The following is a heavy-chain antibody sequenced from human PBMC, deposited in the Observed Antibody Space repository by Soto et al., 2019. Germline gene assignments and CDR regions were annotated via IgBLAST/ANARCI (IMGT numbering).Heavy chain of an antibody. D-gene: IGHD6-19*01. J-gene: IGHJ4*01. V-gene: IGHV4-4*07. Sequence: PSETLSLTCTVSGGSISSYYWSWIRQPAGKGLEWIGRIYTSGSTNYNPSLKSRVTMSVXXXXXXFXLXLXXXTAAXTAVYYCARVHVMVVAGSTVDYWGHGTPVTVSS. CDR3: ARVHVMVVAGSTVDY. CDR2: IYTSGST. CDR1: GGSISSYY.